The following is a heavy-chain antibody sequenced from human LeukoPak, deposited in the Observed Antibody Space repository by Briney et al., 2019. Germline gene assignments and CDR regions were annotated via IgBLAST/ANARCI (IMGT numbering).Heavy chain of an antibody. V-gene: IGHV3-21*01. Sequence: ETLSLTCSVSGGSISSNNYYWGWIRQPPGKGLEWVSSISSSGTYVYYADSVKGRFTISRDNAKNSLSLQMNSLRADDAAVYYCARASSKQLAGYLPDGFDIWGQGTMVTVSS. CDR1: GGSISSNN. J-gene: IGHJ3*02. CDR2: ISSSGTYV. CDR3: ARASSKQLAGYLPDGFDI. D-gene: IGHD3-9*01.